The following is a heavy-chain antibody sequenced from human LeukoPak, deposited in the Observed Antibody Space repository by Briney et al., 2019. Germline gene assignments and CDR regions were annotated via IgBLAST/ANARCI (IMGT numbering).Heavy chain of an antibody. CDR1: GGSITNDNYY. CDR2: IYYSGST. Sequence: SETLSLTCTVSGGSITNDNYYWAWIRQPPGKGLEWIGYIYYSGSTYYNPSLKSRVTISVDKSKNQFSLKLSSVTAADTAVYYCARAVVTPFGGDAFDIWGQGTMVTVSS. V-gene: IGHV4-61*05. J-gene: IGHJ3*02. CDR3: ARAVVTPFGGDAFDI. D-gene: IGHD4-23*01.